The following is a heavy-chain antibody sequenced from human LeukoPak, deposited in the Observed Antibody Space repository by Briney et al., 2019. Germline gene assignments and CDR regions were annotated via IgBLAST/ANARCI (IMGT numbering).Heavy chain of an antibody. V-gene: IGHV3-23*01. Sequence: PGGSLRLSCAGSEFTFNNYAMSWVRQAPGKGLEWLSGISGGGVNTYYADSVKGRFTISRDNSENTLYLQMNSLRAEDTAVYYCAKGDPYSSNWLSMDVWGKGTTVTVSS. CDR3: AKGDPYSSNWLSMDV. J-gene: IGHJ6*03. CDR2: ISGGGVNT. CDR1: EFTFNNYA. D-gene: IGHD6-13*01.